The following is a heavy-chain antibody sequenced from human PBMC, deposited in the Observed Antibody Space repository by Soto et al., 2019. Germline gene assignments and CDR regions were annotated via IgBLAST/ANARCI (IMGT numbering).Heavy chain of an antibody. D-gene: IGHD3-10*01. J-gene: IGHJ6*02. CDR1: GFTFSSYA. CDR3: AKAKGGSGSYYSYYYYYYGMDV. CDR2: ISGSGGST. V-gene: IGHV3-23*01. Sequence: QAGGSLRLSCAASGFTFSSYAMSWVRQAPGKGLEWVSAISGSGGSTYYADSVKGRFTISRDNSKNTLYLQMNSLRAEDTAVYYCAKAKGGSGSYYSYYYYYYGMDVWGQGTTVTVS.